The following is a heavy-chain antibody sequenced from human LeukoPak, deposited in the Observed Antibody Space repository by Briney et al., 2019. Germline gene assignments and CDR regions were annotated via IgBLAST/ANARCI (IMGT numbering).Heavy chain of an antibody. CDR2: MKQDGSQR. J-gene: IGHJ3*02. V-gene: IGHV3-7*05. Sequence: GGSLRLSCAASGFTFSSYWMTWVRQAPGQGLEWVANMKQDGSQRFYVDSVRGRFTISRDNAKNSLYLQMNSLRAEDTAVYYCARDSVGWFGELSGAFDIWGQGTMVTVSS. CDR1: GFTFSSYW. D-gene: IGHD3-10*01. CDR3: ARDSVGWFGELSGAFDI.